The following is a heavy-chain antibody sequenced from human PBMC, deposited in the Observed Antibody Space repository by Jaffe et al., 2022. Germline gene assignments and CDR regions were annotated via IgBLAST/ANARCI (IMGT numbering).Heavy chain of an antibody. CDR2: IRSKSNGGTT. CDR1: GFKFSDYA. J-gene: IGHJ5*02. Sequence: EVEMVESGGGLVQPGRSVKLSCKGSGFKFSDYAVSWFRQAPGKGLEWVGFIRSKSNGGTTEYGASVKGTFSISRDDSKGIAYLEMDNLRMEDTAVFYCARQIWSGTNWFDPWGQGTLVTVSS. V-gene: IGHV3-49*03. CDR3: ARQIWSGTNWFDP. D-gene: IGHD3-3*01.